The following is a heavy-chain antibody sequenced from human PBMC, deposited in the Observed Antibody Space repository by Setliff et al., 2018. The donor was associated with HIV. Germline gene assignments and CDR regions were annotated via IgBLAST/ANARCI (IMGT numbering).Heavy chain of an antibody. CDR2: FSYSGNI. D-gene: IGHD1-1*01. J-gene: IGHJ6*03. V-gene: IGHV4-31*03. CDR1: GGSISNGGYY. Sequence: PSETLSLTCTVSGGSISNGGYYWSWIRQHPGKGLEYIGYFSYSGNIYYNPSLKSRVTISVDTSKNQFSLKVSSVTGADTGVYYCASQPSGHFYYYMHVWGKGTTVTVSS. CDR3: ASQPSGHFYYYMHV.